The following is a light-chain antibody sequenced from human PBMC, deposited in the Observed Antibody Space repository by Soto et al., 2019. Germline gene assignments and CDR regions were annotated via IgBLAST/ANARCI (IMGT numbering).Light chain of an antibody. Sequence: EIVLTQSPATLSLSPGERATLSCRASQSVGSYLAWYQQKPGQAPRLLISDASNRATGIPARFSGSGSGTDFTLTISSLEPEDFAVYYCQQRISWPTFGQGTKVEI. J-gene: IGKJ1*01. CDR1: QSVGSY. CDR2: DAS. V-gene: IGKV3-11*01. CDR3: QQRISWPT.